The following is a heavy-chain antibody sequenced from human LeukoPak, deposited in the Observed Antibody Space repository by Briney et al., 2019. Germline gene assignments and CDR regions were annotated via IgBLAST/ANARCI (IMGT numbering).Heavy chain of an antibody. V-gene: IGHV3-7*02. D-gene: IGHD3-16*01. CDR3: ARGGDYLDF. Sequence: GGSLRLSCAHSGFTLSIYWMSWVRHAPGTGVEWVANIKQDGSEKYYVDSVTGRFTITRDNANNSLYLQMTSLRAEDTAVYYCARGGDYLDFWGQGTLVTVSS. J-gene: IGHJ4*02. CDR2: IKQDGSEK. CDR1: GFTLSIYW.